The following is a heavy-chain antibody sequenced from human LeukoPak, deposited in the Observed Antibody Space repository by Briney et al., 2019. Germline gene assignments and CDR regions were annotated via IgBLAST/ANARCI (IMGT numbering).Heavy chain of an antibody. CDR1: GGSISSSSYY. CDR3: AREVRIAAAGTNWFDP. CDR2: IYYSGST. J-gene: IGHJ5*02. D-gene: IGHD6-13*01. Sequence: SETLSLTCTVSGGSISSSSYYWGWIRQPPGKGLGWIGGIYYSGSTYYNPSLKGRVTISVDTSKNQFSLKLSSVTAADTAVYYCAREVRIAAAGTNWFDPWGQGTLVTVSS. V-gene: IGHV4-39*07.